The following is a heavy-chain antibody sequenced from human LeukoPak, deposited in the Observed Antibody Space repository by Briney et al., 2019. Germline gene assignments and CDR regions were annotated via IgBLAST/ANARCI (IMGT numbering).Heavy chain of an antibody. CDR1: GASISSSTYY. V-gene: IGHV4-39*01. CDR3: ARRGGSGIRGDYYFDY. CDR2: FDYSGSI. D-gene: IGHD3-10*01. Sequence: PSETPSLTCTVSGASISSSTYYWGWIRQPPGKGLEWIGSFDYSGSIYYNPSLQSRVTISVDTSKNQFSLKLSSVTAADTAVYYCARRGGSGIRGDYYFDYWGQGTVVTVSS. J-gene: IGHJ4*02.